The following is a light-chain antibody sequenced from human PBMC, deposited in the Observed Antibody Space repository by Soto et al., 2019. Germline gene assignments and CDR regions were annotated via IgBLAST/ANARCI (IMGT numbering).Light chain of an antibody. CDR3: SSYTSSSTPIV. Sequence: QSALTQPASVSGSPGQSITISCTGTSSDVGGYNYVSWYQQHPGKAPKLMIYEVSNRPSGVSNRFSGSKSGNTASLTISGLQAEDEADYYCSSYTSSSTPIVFGTGTKLIVL. CDR2: EVS. J-gene: IGLJ1*01. CDR1: SSDVGGYNY. V-gene: IGLV2-14*01.